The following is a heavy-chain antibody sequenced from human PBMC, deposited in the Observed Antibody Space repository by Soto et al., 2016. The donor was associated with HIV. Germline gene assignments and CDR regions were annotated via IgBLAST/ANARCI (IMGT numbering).Heavy chain of an antibody. CDR1: GFTFSSYS. Sequence: EVQLVESGGGLVKPGGSLRLSCAASGFTFSSYSMNWVRQAPGKGLEWVSSISSSSSYIYYADSVKGRLTISRDNAKNSLYLQMNSLRAEDTAVYYCARTGGWYQLLSAFDIWGQGTMVTVSS. CDR3: ARTGGWYQLLSAFDI. D-gene: IGHD2-2*01. CDR2: ISSSSSYI. J-gene: IGHJ3*02. V-gene: IGHV3-21*01.